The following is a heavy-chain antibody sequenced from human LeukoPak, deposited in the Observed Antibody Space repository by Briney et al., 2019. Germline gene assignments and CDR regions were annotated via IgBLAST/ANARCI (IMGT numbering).Heavy chain of an antibody. CDR3: ARALAVAGIDY. J-gene: IGHJ4*02. Sequence: GGSLRLSCAASGFTFSSYWMHWVRQAPGKGLLWVSRINRDGSGTSYADSVKGRFTISRDNAKNTLYLQMNSLRAEDTAVYYCARALAVAGIDYWGQGTLLTVSS. D-gene: IGHD6-19*01. V-gene: IGHV3-74*01. CDR1: GFTFSSYW. CDR2: INRDGSGT.